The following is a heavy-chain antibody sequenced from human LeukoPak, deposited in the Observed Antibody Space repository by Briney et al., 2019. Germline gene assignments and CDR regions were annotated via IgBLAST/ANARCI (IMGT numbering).Heavy chain of an antibody. J-gene: IGHJ4*02. CDR1: GGSFSSGSYY. D-gene: IGHD3-3*01. V-gene: IGHV4-61*01. CDR3: ARGPVRSSYYFDY. CDR2: IYYSGST. Sequence: PSETLSLTCTVSGGSFSSGSYYWSWIRQPPGKGLEWIGYIYYSGSTNYNPSLKSRVTISVDTSKNQFSLKLSSVTAADTAVYYCARGPVRSSYYFDYWGQGTLVTVSS.